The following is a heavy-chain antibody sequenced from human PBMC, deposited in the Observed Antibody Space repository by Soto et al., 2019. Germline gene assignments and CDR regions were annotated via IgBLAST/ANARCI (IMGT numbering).Heavy chain of an antibody. J-gene: IGHJ4*02. V-gene: IGHV3-23*01. CDR2: IIGSGGST. CDR3: AKDRNYYDSSGYDY. CDR1: GFTFNSYA. D-gene: IGHD3-22*01. Sequence: AGGSLRLSCAASGFTFNSYAMRWVRQAPGKGLEWVSTIIGSGGSTYYADSVKGRFSVSRDNSKNTLYLQMNSLRAEDTAVYYCAKDRNYYDSSGYDYWGQGTLVTVSS.